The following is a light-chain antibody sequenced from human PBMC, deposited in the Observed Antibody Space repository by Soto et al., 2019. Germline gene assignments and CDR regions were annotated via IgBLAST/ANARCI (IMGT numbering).Light chain of an antibody. V-gene: IGKV1-39*01. CDR2: ASS. CDR3: QQTYNTPKT. J-gene: IGKJ1*01. CDR1: QSISSY. Sequence: DIQMTQSPSSLSASVGDRFTITCRASQSISSYLNWYRQQPGKAPELLIYASSILQSGVPSRFSGSGSGTDFTLTISSLQPEDVATYYCQQTYNTPKTFGQGTKVQIK.